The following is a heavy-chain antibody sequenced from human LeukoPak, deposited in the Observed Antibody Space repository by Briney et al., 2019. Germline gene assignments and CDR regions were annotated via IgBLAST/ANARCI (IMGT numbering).Heavy chain of an antibody. V-gene: IGHV3-21*01. CDR3: ARDLRAWAAFDI. D-gene: IGHD1-26*01. J-gene: IGHJ3*02. Sequence: GGSLRLSCAASGFTFSSYSMNWVRQAPGKGLEWVSSISSSSSYIYYADSVKGRFIISRDNAKNSLYLQMNSLRAEDTAVYYCARDLRAWAAFDIWGQGTMVTVSS. CDR2: ISSSSSYI. CDR1: GFTFSSYS.